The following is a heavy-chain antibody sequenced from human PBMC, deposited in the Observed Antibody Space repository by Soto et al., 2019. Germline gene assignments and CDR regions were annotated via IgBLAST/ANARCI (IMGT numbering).Heavy chain of an antibody. V-gene: IGHV4-30-4*01. CDR1: GGSISSGDSY. CDR3: ASPKRFSYGMDV. D-gene: IGHD3-3*01. Sequence: PSETLSLTCTVSGGSISSGDSYWSWIRQPPGKGLEWIGYIYYSGSTYYNPSLKSRVTISVDTSKNQFSLKLSSVTAADTAVYYCASPKRFSYGMDVWGQGTTVTVSS. CDR2: IYYSGST. J-gene: IGHJ6*02.